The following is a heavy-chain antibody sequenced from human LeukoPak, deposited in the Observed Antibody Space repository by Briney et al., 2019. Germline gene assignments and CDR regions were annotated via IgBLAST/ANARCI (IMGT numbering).Heavy chain of an antibody. D-gene: IGHD5-12*01. CDR3: ARGPGRTGYYYYYYYMDV. Sequence: ASVKVSCKASGGTFSSYAISWVRQAPGQGLEWMGGIIPIFGTVNYAQKFQGGVTITADKSTSTAYMELSSLRSEDTAVYYCARGPGRTGYYYYYYYMDVWGKGTTVTVSS. CDR2: IIPIFGTV. CDR1: GGTFSSYA. J-gene: IGHJ6*03. V-gene: IGHV1-69*06.